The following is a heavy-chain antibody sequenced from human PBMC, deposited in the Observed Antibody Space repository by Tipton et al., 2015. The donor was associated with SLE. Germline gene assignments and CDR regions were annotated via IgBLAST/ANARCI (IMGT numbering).Heavy chain of an antibody. Sequence: GSLRLSCAASGFTFNRYAMSWVRQAPGKGLEWVSVIYHDHSTSYADSVKGRFTISRDNSKNTLYLQMNSLRAEDTAVYYCAKEVGYYYYYGMDVWGQGTTVTVSS. CDR1: GFTFNRYA. V-gene: IGHV3-23*03. CDR3: AKEVGYYYYYGMDV. J-gene: IGHJ6*02. CDR2: IYHDHST. D-gene: IGHD2-15*01.